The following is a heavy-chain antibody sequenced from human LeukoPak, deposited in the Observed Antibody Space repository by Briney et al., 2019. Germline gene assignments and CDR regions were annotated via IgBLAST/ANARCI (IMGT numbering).Heavy chain of an antibody. J-gene: IGHJ4*02. CDR2: ISGSGGST. V-gene: IGHV3-23*01. CDR3: AKDRYDFWSGYYRGYYFDY. D-gene: IGHD3-3*01. Sequence: PGGSLRLSCAASGFTFSSYAMSWVRQAPGKGLEWDSAISGSGGSTYYADSVKVRFTISRDNSKNTLYLQMNSLRAEDTAVYYCAKDRYDFWSGYYRGYYFDYWGQGTLVTVSS. CDR1: GFTFSSYA.